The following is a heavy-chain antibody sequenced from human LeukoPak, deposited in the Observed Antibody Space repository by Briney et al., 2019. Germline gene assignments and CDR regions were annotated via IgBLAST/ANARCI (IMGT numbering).Heavy chain of an antibody. CDR1: GYTFTGYY. J-gene: IGHJ4*02. V-gene: IGHV1-2*02. Sequence: GASVKVSCKASGYTFTGYYMHWVRQAPGQGLEWMGWINPNSGGTNYAQKFQGRVTMTRDTSISTAYMELSRLRSDDTAVYYCARDPGRPYCTNGVCYDFDYWGQGTLVTVSS. CDR2: INPNSGGT. D-gene: IGHD2-8*01. CDR3: ARDPGRPYCTNGVCYDFDY.